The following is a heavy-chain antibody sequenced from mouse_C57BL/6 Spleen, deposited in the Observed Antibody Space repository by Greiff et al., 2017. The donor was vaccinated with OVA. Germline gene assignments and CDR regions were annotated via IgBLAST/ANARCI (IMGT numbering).Heavy chain of an antibody. V-gene: IGHV5-9*01. D-gene: IGHD1-1*01. CDR3: ARLTTVVAHWYFDV. CDR1: GFTFSSYT. J-gene: IGHJ1*03. Sequence: EVKVEESGGGLVKPGGSLKLSCAASGFTFSSYTMSWVRQTPEKRLEWVATISGGGGNTYYPDSVKGRFTISRDNAKNTLYLQMSSLRSEDTALYYCARLTTVVAHWYFDVWGTGTTVTVAS. CDR2: ISGGGGNT.